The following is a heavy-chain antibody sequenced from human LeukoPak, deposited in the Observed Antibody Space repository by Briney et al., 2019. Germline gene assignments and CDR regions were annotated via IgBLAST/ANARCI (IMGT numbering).Heavy chain of an antibody. Sequence: GGSLRLSCAASGFTFSSYAMSWVRQAPGKGLEWVSAISGSGGSTYYADSVKGRFTISRDNSKNTLYLQMNSLRAEDTAVYYCAKGARYYGSGPGLQNLYYFDYWGQGPWSPSPQ. CDR2: ISGSGGST. D-gene: IGHD3-10*01. V-gene: IGHV3-23*01. CDR1: GFTFSSYA. J-gene: IGHJ4*02. CDR3: AKGARYYGSGPGLQNLYYFDY.